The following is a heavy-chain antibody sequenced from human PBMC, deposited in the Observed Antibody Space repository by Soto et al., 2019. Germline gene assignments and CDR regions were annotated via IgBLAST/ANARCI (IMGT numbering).Heavy chain of an antibody. J-gene: IGHJ4*02. CDR2: INHSGST. Sequence: PSETLSLTCAVYGGSFSGYYWSWIRQPPGKGLEWIGEINHSGSTNYNPSLKSRVTISVDTSKNQFSLKLSSVTAADTAVYYCARGYTIDYWGQGTLVTVPS. CDR3: ARGYTIDY. CDR1: GGSFSGYY. D-gene: IGHD5-18*01. V-gene: IGHV4-34*01.